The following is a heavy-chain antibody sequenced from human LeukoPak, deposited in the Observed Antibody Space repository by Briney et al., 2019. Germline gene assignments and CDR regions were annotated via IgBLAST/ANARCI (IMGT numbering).Heavy chain of an antibody. V-gene: IGHV3-7*01. CDR3: GGCSGSYYNGGFDP. Sequence: GGSLRLSCAASGFTFSSYWMSWVRQAPGKGLEWVANIKQDGSEKYYVDSVKGRFTISRDNAKNSLYLQMNSLRAEDTAVYYCGGCSGSYYNGGFDPWGQGTLVTVSS. J-gene: IGHJ5*02. D-gene: IGHD3-10*02. CDR2: IKQDGSEK. CDR1: GFTFSSYW.